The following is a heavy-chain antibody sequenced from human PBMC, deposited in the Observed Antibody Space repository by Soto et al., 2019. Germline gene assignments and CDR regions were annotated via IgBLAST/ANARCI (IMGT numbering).Heavy chain of an antibody. J-gene: IGHJ4*02. Sequence: PGGSLRLSCAASGFTFSDYYMSWIRQAPGKGLEWVSYISSSSSYTNYADSVKGRFTISRDNAKNSLYLQMNSLRAEDTAVYYCASSQQQLSPYYFDYWGQGTLVTVSS. CDR3: ASSQQQLSPYYFDY. CDR1: GFTFSDYY. V-gene: IGHV3-11*03. CDR2: ISSSSSYT. D-gene: IGHD6-13*01.